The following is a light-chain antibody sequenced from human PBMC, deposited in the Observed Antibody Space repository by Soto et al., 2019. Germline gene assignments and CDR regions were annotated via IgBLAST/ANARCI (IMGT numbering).Light chain of an antibody. CDR1: QSVSSSY. CDR2: GAS. Sequence: EIVLTQSPGTLSLSPGERATLSCRASQSVSSSYLAWYQQKPGQAPRLLIYGASSRATGIPDRFSGSGSGTDFTLTLSRLEPEDFAVYSCQQYGSSPALTFGGGTKVEIK. V-gene: IGKV3-20*01. J-gene: IGKJ4*01. CDR3: QQYGSSPALT.